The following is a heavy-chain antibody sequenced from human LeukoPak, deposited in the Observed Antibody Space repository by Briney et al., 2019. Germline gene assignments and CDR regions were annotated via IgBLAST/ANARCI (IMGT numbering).Heavy chain of an antibody. CDR1: GYTFMNHG. Sequence: ASVKVSCKASGYTFMNHGISWVRQAPGQGLEWMGWISGYNGNTNYAQMLQGRVTMTTDTSTSTAYMELRSLRSDDTAVYYCAKNLRTAGAFDIWGQGTMVTVSS. CDR3: AKNLRTAGAFDI. D-gene: IGHD4-17*01. CDR2: ISGYNGNT. J-gene: IGHJ3*02. V-gene: IGHV1-18*01.